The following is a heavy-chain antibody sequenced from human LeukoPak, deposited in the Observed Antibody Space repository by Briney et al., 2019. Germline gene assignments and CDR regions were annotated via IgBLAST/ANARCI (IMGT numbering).Heavy chain of an antibody. CDR1: GYAFTNYA. D-gene: IGHD4-17*01. CDR3: ATTYGDYVANWYFDL. V-gene: IGHV1-3*01. Sequence: ASVKVSCKPFGYAFTNYAMHWVRQAPGQRLEWMGWINAGNGNTKYSQSFQGRVTITRDTSANTAYLELSSLRSEDTAVYYCATTYGDYVANWYFDLWGRGTLVTVSS. J-gene: IGHJ2*01. CDR2: INAGNGNT.